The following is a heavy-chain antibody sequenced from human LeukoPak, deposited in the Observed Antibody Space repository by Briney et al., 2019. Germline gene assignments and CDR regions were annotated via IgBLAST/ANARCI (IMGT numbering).Heavy chain of an antibody. J-gene: IGHJ3*02. V-gene: IGHV3-7*01. CDR1: GFTFSSYW. CDR3: AREAEQLGDAFDI. D-gene: IGHD6-6*01. Sequence: GGSLRLSCAASGFTFSSYWMSWVRQAPGKGLEWVANIKQDGSEKYYVDSVKGRFTISRDNAKNSLYLQMNSLRAEDTAVYYCAREAEQLGDAFDIWGQGTMVTVSS. CDR2: IKQDGSEK.